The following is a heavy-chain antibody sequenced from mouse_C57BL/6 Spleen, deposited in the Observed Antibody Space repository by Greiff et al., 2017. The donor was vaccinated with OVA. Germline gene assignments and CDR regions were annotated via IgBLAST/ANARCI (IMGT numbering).Heavy chain of an antibody. CDR1: GYTFTSYW. Sequence: QVHVKQPGAELVRPGSSVKLSCKASGYTFTSYWMHWVKQRPIQGLEWIGNIDPSDSETHYNQKFKDKATLTVDKSSSTAYMQLSSLTSEDSAVYYCARNYYGSSYGYAMDYWGQGTSVTVSS. J-gene: IGHJ4*01. V-gene: IGHV1-52*01. CDR3: ARNYYGSSYGYAMDY. CDR2: IDPSDSET. D-gene: IGHD1-1*01.